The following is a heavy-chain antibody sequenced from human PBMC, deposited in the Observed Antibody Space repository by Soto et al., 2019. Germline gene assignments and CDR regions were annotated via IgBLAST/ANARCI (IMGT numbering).Heavy chain of an antibody. D-gene: IGHD5-18*01. V-gene: IGHV4-4*02. CDR1: GVSISSHDW. Sequence: QVQLQESGPGLVKPSGTLSLTCAVSGVSISSHDWWTWVRQPPGKGLEWIGESHQSGNTNYNSSLARRVTISPDKSKNLFSLPLNSVSVADTAVYYCATRDTGRVYWGQGTLVNVSS. CDR3: ATRDTGRVY. CDR2: SHQSGNT. J-gene: IGHJ4*02.